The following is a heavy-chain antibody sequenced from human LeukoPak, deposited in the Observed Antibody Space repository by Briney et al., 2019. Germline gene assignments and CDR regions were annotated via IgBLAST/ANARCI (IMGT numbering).Heavy chain of an antibody. CDR2: FDPEDGET. CDR1: GYTLTELS. D-gene: IGHD3-10*01. CDR3: ATEGSGTERVFGFDY. V-gene: IGHV1-24*01. J-gene: IGHJ4*02. Sequence: ASVKVSCKVSGYTLTELSMHWVRQAPGKGFEWMGGFDPEDGETIYAQKFQGRVTMTEDTSTDTAYMELSSLRSEDTAVYYCATEGSGTERVFGFDYWGQGTLVTVSS.